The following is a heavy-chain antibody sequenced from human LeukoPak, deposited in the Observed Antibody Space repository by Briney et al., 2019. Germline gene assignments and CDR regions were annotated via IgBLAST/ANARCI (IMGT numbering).Heavy chain of an antibody. D-gene: IGHD3-22*01. J-gene: IGHJ3*02. CDR2: IYYSGGT. CDR1: GGSISSYY. Sequence: SETLSLTCTVSGGSISSYYWSWIRQPPGKGLEWIGYIYYSGGTNYNPSLKSRVTISVDTSKNQFSLKLSSVTAADTAVYYCASGYDSSGPNAFDIWGQGTMVTVSS. CDR3: ASGYDSSGPNAFDI. V-gene: IGHV4-59*08.